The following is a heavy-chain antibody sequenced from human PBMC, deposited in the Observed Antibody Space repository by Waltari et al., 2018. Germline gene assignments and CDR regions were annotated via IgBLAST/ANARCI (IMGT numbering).Heavy chain of an antibody. CDR3: ARDGRNYYGSGSYPHDY. Sequence: EVQLVESGGGLVKPGGSLRLSCAASGFTFSSYSMNWVRQAPGKGLEWVSSISSSSSYIYYADSVKGRFTISRDNAKNSLYLQMNSLRAEDTAVYYCARDGRNYYGSGSYPHDYWGQGTLVTVSS. D-gene: IGHD3-10*01. V-gene: IGHV3-21*01. J-gene: IGHJ4*02. CDR1: GFTFSSYS. CDR2: ISSSSSYI.